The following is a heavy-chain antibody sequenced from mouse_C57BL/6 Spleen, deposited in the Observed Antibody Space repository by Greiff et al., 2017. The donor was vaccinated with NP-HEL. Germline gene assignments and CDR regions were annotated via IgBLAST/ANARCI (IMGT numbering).Heavy chain of an antibody. D-gene: IGHD1-1*01. CDR2: FYPGSGSI. CDR1: GYTFTEYT. V-gene: IGHV1-62-2*01. Sequence: VQLQESGAELVKPGASVKLSCKASGYTFTEYTIHWVKQRSGQGLEWIGWFYPGSGSIKYNEKFKDKATLTADKSSSTVYMELSRLTSEDSAVYFCARHEGEAYYGSSLYYFDYWGQGTTLTVSS. CDR3: ARHEGEAYYGSSLYYFDY. J-gene: IGHJ2*01.